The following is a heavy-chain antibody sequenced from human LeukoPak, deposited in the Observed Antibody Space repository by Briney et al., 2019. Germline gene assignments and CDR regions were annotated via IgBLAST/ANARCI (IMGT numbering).Heavy chain of an antibody. Sequence: SETLSLTCTVSGASVSSYYWSWIRQPPGKGLEWIGYIYYSGSTNYNPSLKSRVTISVDTSKNQFSLKLSSVTAADTAVFYCARERWGSSSSTFDYWGQGTLVTVSS. V-gene: IGHV4-59*02. CDR3: ARERWGSSSSTFDY. J-gene: IGHJ4*02. CDR1: GASVSSYY. D-gene: IGHD6-6*01. CDR2: IYYSGST.